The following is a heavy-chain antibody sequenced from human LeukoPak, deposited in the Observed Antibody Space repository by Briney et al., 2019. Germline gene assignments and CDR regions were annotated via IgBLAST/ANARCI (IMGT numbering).Heavy chain of an antibody. CDR1: GFIFSSSG. V-gene: IGHV3-30*18. Sequence: PGGSLRLSCTVSGFIFSSSGVHWVRQAPGKGLVWVAGISYDGSEKYYAESVKGRFTISRDYSKTTVYLQMNSLEIKDTAVYYCAKDLLAVTAPKAYFDFWGQGTLVTVSS. CDR2: ISYDGSEK. J-gene: IGHJ4*02. CDR3: AKDLLAVTAPKAYFDF. D-gene: IGHD2-21*02.